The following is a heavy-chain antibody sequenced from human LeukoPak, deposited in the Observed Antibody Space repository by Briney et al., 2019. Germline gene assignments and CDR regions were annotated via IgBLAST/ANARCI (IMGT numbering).Heavy chain of an antibody. CDR1: GFTFSSYS. CDR3: ARDAATHWEY. V-gene: IGHV3-21*01. D-gene: IGHD1-26*01. Sequence: PGGSLRLSCAASGFTFSSYSMNWVRQAPGKGLEWVSSISSSSSYIYYADSVKGRFTISRDSAKNSLYLQMNSLRAEDTAVYYCARDAATHWEYWGQGTLVTVSS. CDR2: ISSSSSYI. J-gene: IGHJ4*02.